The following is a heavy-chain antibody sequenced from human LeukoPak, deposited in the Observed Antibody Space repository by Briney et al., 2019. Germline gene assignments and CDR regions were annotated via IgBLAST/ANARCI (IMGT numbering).Heavy chain of an antibody. Sequence: SETLSLTCTVSGDSISSTTHFWGWIRQPPGQGLEWIGSIYYSGTTYYNSSLKSRVTISVDTSKNQFSLRLSSVTAADTAIYYCARLHQQQLSVWGQGTMVTVSS. J-gene: IGHJ3*01. CDR2: IYYSGTT. CDR1: GDSISSTTHF. CDR3: ARLHQQQLSV. D-gene: IGHD6-13*01. V-gene: IGHV4-39*01.